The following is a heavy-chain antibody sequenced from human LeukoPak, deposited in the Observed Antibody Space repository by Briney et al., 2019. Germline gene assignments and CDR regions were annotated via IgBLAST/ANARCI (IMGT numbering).Heavy chain of an antibody. CDR1: GYTFTSYD. Sequence: ASVKVSCKASGYTFTSYDINWVRQATGQGLEWMGWMNPNSGNTGNAQKFQGRVTITRNTSISTAYMELSSLRSEDTAVYYCARPTIFGVVIIPLGAFDIWGQGTMVTVSS. CDR3: ARPTIFGVVIIPLGAFDI. V-gene: IGHV1-8*03. J-gene: IGHJ3*02. D-gene: IGHD3-3*01. CDR2: MNPNSGNT.